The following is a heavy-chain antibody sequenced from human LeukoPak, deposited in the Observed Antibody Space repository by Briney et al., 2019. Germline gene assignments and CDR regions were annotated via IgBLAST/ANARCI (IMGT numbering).Heavy chain of an antibody. J-gene: IGHJ4*02. Sequence: GGSLRLSCAASGFTISSYSMNWVRQAPGKGLEWVSYISSSSSTIYYADSVKGRFTISRDNAKNSLYLQMNSLRAEDTAVYYCARSVPAAIGGFDYWGQGTLVTVPS. D-gene: IGHD2-2*01. V-gene: IGHV3-48*04. CDR1: GFTISSYS. CDR2: ISSSSSTI. CDR3: ARSVPAAIGGFDY.